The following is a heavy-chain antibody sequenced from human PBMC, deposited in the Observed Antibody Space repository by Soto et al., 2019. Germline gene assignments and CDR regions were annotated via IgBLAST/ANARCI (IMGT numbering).Heavy chain of an antibody. J-gene: IGHJ4*02. Sequence: SGTLSLTCTVSSGSISSSSNHWGWIRQPPGKGLKWIGNINYSGSTYYNPSLQSRLTISVDRSKKQLSLKLSSVTAADTAVYYCARGNGVAIDYWGQGTLVSVS. CDR2: INYSGST. CDR1: SGSISSSSNH. CDR3: ARGNGVAIDY. D-gene: IGHD2-15*01. V-gene: IGHV4-39*07.